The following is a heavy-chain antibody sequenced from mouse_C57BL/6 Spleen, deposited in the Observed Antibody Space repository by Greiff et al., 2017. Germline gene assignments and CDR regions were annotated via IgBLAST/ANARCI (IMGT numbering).Heavy chain of an antibody. CDR1: GYSFPGSY. V-gene: IGHV1-42*01. D-gene: IGHD4-1*01. Sequence: VQLKESGPELVKPGAPVKISCKASGYSFPGSYMNWVKQSPEKSLEWIGEINPSTGGTTYNQKFKAKATLTVDKSSSTAYMQLKSLTSEDSAVYYCARYPNWDGAWFAYWGQGNLVTVSA. CDR2: INPSTGGT. CDR3: ARYPNWDGAWFAY. J-gene: IGHJ3*01.